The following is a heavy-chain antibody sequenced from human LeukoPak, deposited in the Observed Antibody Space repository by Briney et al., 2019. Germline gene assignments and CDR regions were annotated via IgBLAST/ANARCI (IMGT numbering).Heavy chain of an antibody. CDR1: GGSFSGYY. J-gene: IGHJ5*02. Sequence: PSETLSLTCAVYGGSFSGYYWSWIRAPPRKGLEWIGEINHSGSTNYNPSLKSRVTISVDTSKNQFSLKLSSVTAADTAVYYCARGPGLLLWFGELFCNWFDPWGQGTLVTVSS. V-gene: IGHV4-34*01. CDR2: INHSGST. D-gene: IGHD3-10*01. CDR3: ARGPGLLLWFGELFCNWFDP.